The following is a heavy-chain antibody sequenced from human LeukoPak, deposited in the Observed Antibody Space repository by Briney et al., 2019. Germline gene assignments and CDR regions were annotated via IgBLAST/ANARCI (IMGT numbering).Heavy chain of an antibody. V-gene: IGHV1-69*04. CDR1: GGTFSSYA. D-gene: IGHD4-17*01. J-gene: IGHJ5*02. CDR3: AREATVTTRWFDP. CDR2: IIPIFGIA. Sequence: SVKVSCKASGGTFSSYAISWVRQAPGQGLEWMGRIIPIFGIANYAQKFQGRVTITADKSTSTAYMELSSLRPEDTAVYYCAREATVTTRWFDPWGQGTLVTVSS.